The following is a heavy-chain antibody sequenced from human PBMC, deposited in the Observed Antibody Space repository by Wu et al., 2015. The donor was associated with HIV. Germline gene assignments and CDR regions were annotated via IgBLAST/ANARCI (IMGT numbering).Heavy chain of an antibody. CDR3: ARDLDFDGSGSYFAFNSFDP. J-gene: IGHJ5*02. V-gene: IGHV1-69*11. CDR2: IVPILGTT. Sequence: QVQLVQSGAEVKKPGSSVKVSCKASGGTLNNYIFNWVRQAPGQGLEWMGRIVPILGTTTYAQKFQGRVTITADESTRTAYMDLSSLRLEDTAIYYCARDLDFDGSGSYFAFNSFDPVGPGNTGHRLL. CDR1: GGTLNNYI. D-gene: IGHD3-10*01.